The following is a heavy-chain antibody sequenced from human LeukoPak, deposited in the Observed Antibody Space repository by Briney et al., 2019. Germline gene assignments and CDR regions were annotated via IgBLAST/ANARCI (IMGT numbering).Heavy chain of an antibody. Sequence: GGSLRLSCAASGFTFSSYSMNWVRQAPGKGLEWVSSISSGSSYIYYADSVKGRFTISRDNAKNSLYLQMNSLRAEDTAVYYCARDLPGYYGSGSYYYYDYWGQGTLVTVSS. D-gene: IGHD3-10*01. CDR3: ARDLPGYYGSGSYYYYDY. CDR2: ISSGSSYI. V-gene: IGHV3-21*01. CDR1: GFTFSSYS. J-gene: IGHJ4*02.